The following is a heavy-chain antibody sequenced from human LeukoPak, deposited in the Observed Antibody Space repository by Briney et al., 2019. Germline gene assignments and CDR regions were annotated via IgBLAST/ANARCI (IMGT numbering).Heavy chain of an antibody. CDR1: GGSFSGYY. Sequence: PSETLSLTCAVYGGSFSGYYWSWIRQPPGKGLEWIGEINHSGSTNYNPSLKGRVTISVDTSKNQFSLKLSSVTAADTAVYYCARGYRRGYSYGYGEYFQHWGQGTLVTVSS. D-gene: IGHD5-18*01. CDR2: INHSGST. V-gene: IGHV4-34*01. J-gene: IGHJ1*01. CDR3: ARGYRRGYSYGYGEYFQH.